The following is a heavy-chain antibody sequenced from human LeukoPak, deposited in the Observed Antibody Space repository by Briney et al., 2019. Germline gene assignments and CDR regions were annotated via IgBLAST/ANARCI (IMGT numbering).Heavy chain of an antibody. V-gene: IGHV4-34*01. D-gene: IGHD3-22*01. Sequence: PSETLSLTCGVSGGSVSSGNYYWSWIRQPPGKGLEWIGEINHSGSTNYNPSLKSRVTISVDTSKNQFSLKLSSVTAADTAVYYCARGGTYYYDSSGQSIWGQGTMVTVSS. CDR3: ARGGTYYYDSSGQSI. CDR1: GGSVSSGNYY. J-gene: IGHJ3*02. CDR2: INHSGST.